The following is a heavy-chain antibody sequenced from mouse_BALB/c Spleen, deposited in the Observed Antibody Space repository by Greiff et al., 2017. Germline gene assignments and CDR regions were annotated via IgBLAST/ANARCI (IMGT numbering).Heavy chain of an antibody. V-gene: IGHV1-80*01. Sequence: QVQLQQSGAELVRPGSSVKLSCKASGYAFSSYWMNWVKQRPGQGLEWIGQIYPGDGDTNYNGKFKGKATLTADKSSSTAYMQLSSRTSEDSAVYFCGILAGKSMRYAIGYWGQGTSGTGAS. CDR2: IYPGDGDT. CDR1: GYAFSSYW. D-gene: IGHD1-1*01. J-gene: IGHJ4*01. CDR3: GILAGKSMRYAIGY.